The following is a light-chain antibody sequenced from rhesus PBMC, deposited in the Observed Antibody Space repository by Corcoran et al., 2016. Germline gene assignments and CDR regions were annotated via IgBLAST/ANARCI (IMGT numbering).Light chain of an antibody. CDR2: DAT. J-gene: IGKJ2*01. CDR1: QGISSY. CDR3: LQYNSDPYS. V-gene: IGKV1-28*02. Sequence: DIQMTQSPSSLSASVGDTVTITCRASQGISSYLNWFQQKPGKAPKLLIYDATTLQSGVPSRFSGSGSGTDFTLTISSLQPEDFATYYCLQYNSDPYSFGQGTKVEIK.